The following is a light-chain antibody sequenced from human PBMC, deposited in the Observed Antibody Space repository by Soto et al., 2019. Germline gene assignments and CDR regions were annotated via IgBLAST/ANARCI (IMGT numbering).Light chain of an antibody. CDR1: QSISVH. Sequence: DIQMTQSPSCLSASVGDTVTITCRASQSISVHLNWYQQKGGKVPKLLIYAASNLYSGVPSRFSGSGSETDFALTISSLQPEDFATYYCQQSYITPYTFGQGTRLEIK. CDR3: QQSYITPYT. V-gene: IGKV1-39*01. CDR2: AAS. J-gene: IGKJ2*01.